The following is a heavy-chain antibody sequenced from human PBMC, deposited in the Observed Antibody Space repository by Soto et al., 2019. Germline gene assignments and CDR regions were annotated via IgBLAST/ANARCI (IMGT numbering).Heavy chain of an antibody. CDR1: VFTFSSYS. CDR3: ARAVATMIDLGY. D-gene: IGHD3-22*01. J-gene: IGHJ4*02. V-gene: IGHV3-21*01. CDR2: ISSSSSYI. Sequence: GGSLRLSGAASVFTFSSYSMNWVRQAPGKGLEWVSSISSSSSYIYYADSVKGRFTISSDNAKNSLYLQMNSLRAEDTAVYYCARAVATMIDLGYWGQGTLVTVSS.